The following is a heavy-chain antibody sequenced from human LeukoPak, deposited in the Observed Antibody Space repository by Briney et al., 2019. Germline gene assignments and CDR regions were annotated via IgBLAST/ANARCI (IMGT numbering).Heavy chain of an antibody. D-gene: IGHD3-16*01. J-gene: IGHJ4*02. Sequence: SETLSLTCTVSDDSINNNYWSWIRQPPGKELECIGYIHYSGSTNYNPSLKSRVTISIDTSKNQFSLKLNSVTAADTAVHYCARRGLNRQNFDYWGQGTLVTVSS. CDR2: IHYSGST. CDR3: ARRGLNRQNFDY. V-gene: IGHV4-59*08. CDR1: DDSINNNY.